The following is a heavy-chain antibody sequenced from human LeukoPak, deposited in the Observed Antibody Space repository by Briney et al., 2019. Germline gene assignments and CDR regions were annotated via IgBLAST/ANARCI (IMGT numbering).Heavy chain of an antibody. V-gene: IGHV5-51*01. Sequence: GESLKISRKGSGYSFTSYWIGWVRQMPGKGLEWMGIIYPGDSDTRYSPSFQGQVTISADKSISTAYLQWSSLKASDTAMYHCARSRRVVPAPADYWGQGTLVTVSS. CDR3: ARSRRVVPAPADY. J-gene: IGHJ4*02. CDR1: GYSFTSYW. D-gene: IGHD2-2*01. CDR2: IYPGDSDT.